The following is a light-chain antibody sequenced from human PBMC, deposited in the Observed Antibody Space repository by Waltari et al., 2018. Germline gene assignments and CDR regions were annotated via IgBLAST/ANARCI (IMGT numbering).Light chain of an antibody. CDR3: QQYYSYPLT. J-gene: IGKJ4*01. CDR1: QGISSY. Sequence: AIRMTQSPSSFSASTGDRVTITCRASQGISSYLAWYQQKPGKAPKLLIYAASTLQSGVPIRFSGSGSGTDFTLTISCLQSEDFATYYCQQYYSYPLTFGGGTKVEIK. CDR2: AAS. V-gene: IGKV1-8*01.